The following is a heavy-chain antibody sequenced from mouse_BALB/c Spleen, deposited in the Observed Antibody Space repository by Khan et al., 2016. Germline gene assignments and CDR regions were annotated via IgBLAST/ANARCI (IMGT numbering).Heavy chain of an antibody. V-gene: IGHV1-4*01. J-gene: IGHJ2*01. CDR3: AREGWLLGFFDY. CDR1: GYTFTSYT. D-gene: IGHD2-3*01. CDR2: VNPSIDYT. Sequence: QVQLKQSGAELARPGASVKMSCKASGYTFTSYTMFWVKQRPGQGLEWLGYVNPSIDYTDYNQKFKDKATLTADKSSSTAYMQLNSLTSEDSAVYYCAREGWLLGFFDYWGQGTTLTVSS.